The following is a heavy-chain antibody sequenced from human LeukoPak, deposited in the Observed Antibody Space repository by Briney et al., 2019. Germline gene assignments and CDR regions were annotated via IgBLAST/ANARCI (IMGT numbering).Heavy chain of an antibody. CDR2: IKYDGSEK. V-gene: IGHV3-7*01. Sequence: GSLRLSCAASGFPFSRCWMTWVRQAPGKGLEWVANIKYDGSEKFYVGSVRGRFTISRDNTNNSLHLQMNSLRAEDTAIYYCARDPTYDSGSPLGYGGQGTLVAVSS. CDR3: ARDPTYDSGSPLGY. J-gene: IGHJ4*02. D-gene: IGHD3-10*01. CDR1: GFPFSRCW.